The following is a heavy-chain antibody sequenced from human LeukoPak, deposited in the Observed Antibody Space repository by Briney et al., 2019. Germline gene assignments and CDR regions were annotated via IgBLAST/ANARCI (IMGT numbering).Heavy chain of an antibody. CDR2: ISYDGNNK. CDR3: ATFPINSSGWYGGEENFDY. CDR1: GFTFSSNA. Sequence: PGGSLRLSCAASGFTFSSNAMSWVRQAPGKGLEWVAVISYDGNNKFYADSVKGRFTISRDNSKNTLYLQMNSLRAEDTAVYYCATFPINSSGWYGGEENFDYWGQGTLVTVSS. D-gene: IGHD6-19*01. J-gene: IGHJ4*02. V-gene: IGHV3-30-3*01.